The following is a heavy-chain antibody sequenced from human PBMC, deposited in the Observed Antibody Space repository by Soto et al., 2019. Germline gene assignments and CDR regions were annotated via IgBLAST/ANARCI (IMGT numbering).Heavy chain of an antibody. CDR2: ISGSGGST. Sequence: EVQLLESGGGLVQPGGSLRLSCAASGFTFSSYAMSWVRQAPGKGLEWVSAISGSGGSTYYADSVKGRFTISRDNSKNTLYLQMNSLRAEDTAVYYCAKEIITMVRADYYYYYGMDVWGQGTTVTVSS. D-gene: IGHD3-10*01. J-gene: IGHJ6*02. CDR1: GFTFSSYA. V-gene: IGHV3-23*01. CDR3: AKEIITMVRADYYYYYGMDV.